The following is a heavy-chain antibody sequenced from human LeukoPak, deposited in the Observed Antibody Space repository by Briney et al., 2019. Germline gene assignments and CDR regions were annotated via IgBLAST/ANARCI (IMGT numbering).Heavy chain of an antibody. CDR1: GFVFDDYS. CDR2: IGWDGSDT. D-gene: IGHD6-19*01. CDR3: AKAPPGYSSGWHDPFDY. J-gene: IGHJ4*02. V-gene: IGHV3-43*01. Sequence: GGSLRLSCAASGFVFDDYSMYWVRQRPGKGLEWVALIGWDGSDTYYADSVKGRFTISRDNAKNSLYLQMNSLRAEDTAVYYCAKAPPGYSSGWHDPFDYWGQGTLVTVSS.